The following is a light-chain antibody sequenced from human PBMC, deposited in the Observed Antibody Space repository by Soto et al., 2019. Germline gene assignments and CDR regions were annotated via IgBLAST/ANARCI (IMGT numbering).Light chain of an antibody. CDR1: QSVSSSY. Sequence: EIVLTQSPGTLSLSPGERATLSCSASQSVSSSYVAWYQQKLDQAPRLLIYGASSIATGIPDRFSGSESGTDFTTNISRLEPDDSALYYCHLYGSSPPITLGHGTRLEIK. CDR3: HLYGSSPPIT. V-gene: IGKV3-20*01. CDR2: GAS. J-gene: IGKJ5*01.